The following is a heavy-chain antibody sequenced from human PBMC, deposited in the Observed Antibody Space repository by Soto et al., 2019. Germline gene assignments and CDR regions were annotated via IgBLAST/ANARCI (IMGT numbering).Heavy chain of an antibody. Sequence: PVGSLRLSCAASGFTFDDYAMHWVRQAPGKGLEWVSGISWNSGSIGYADSVKRRFTISGDNAKNSLYLQMNSLRAEDTALYYCAKSRVGATNIYYYGMDVWGQGTTVTVSS. D-gene: IGHD1-26*01. V-gene: IGHV3-9*01. CDR1: GFTFDDYA. CDR3: AKSRVGATNIYYYGMDV. J-gene: IGHJ6*02. CDR2: ISWNSGSI.